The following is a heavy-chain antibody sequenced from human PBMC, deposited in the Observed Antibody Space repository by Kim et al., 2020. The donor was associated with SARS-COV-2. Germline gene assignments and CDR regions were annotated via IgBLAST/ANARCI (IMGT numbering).Heavy chain of an antibody. Sequence: SETLSLTCTVSGGPISSYYWSWIRQPPGKGLEWIGYIYYSGSTNYNPSLKSRVTILVDTSKNQFSLKLSSVTAADTAVYYCARVCDIEVAFDIWGQGTMVTVSS. CDR3: ARVCDIEVAFDI. J-gene: IGHJ3*02. D-gene: IGHD2-15*01. V-gene: IGHV4-59*01. CDR2: IYYSGST. CDR1: GGPISSYY.